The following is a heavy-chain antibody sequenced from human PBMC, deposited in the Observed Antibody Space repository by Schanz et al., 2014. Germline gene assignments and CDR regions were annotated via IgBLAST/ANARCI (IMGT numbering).Heavy chain of an antibody. CDR1: GFSFTTYA. CDR2: ISSGGGST. D-gene: IGHD2-2*01. J-gene: IGHJ4*02. CDR3: AKDSTHIDIVLVPTAIDY. Sequence: EVQLLESGGGLVQPGGSLRLSCASSGFSFTTYAMSWVRQAPGKGLEWVSSISSGGGSTYYADSVKGRFTISRDNSKNTLYLHMNTLRSEDTAVYYCAKDSTHIDIVLVPTAIDYWGQGTLVTVSS. V-gene: IGHV3-23*01.